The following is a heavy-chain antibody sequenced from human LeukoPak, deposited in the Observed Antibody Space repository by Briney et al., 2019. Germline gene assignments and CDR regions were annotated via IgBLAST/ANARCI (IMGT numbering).Heavy chain of an antibody. Sequence: GGSLRLSCAASGFRFSGYGMSWVRQAPGKGLEWVSSISAGSGNTDYADSVKGRFTISRDDSKNTLYLQMKSLRAEDTAVYYCAKSHGPYYYDSSGYYDDYWGQGTLVTVSS. CDR3: AKSHGPYYYDSSGYYDDY. V-gene: IGHV3-23*01. CDR1: GFRFSGYG. CDR2: ISAGSGNT. D-gene: IGHD3-22*01. J-gene: IGHJ4*02.